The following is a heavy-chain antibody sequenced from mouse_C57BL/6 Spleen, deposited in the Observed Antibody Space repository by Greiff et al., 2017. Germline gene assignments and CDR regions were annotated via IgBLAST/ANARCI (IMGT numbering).Heavy chain of an antibody. Sequence: VKLMESGAELARPGASVKLSCKASGYTFTSYGISWVKQRTGQGLEWIGEIYPRSGNTYYNEKFKGKATLTADKSSSTAYMELRSLTSEDSAVYFCARNGSSYFAYWGQGTLVTVSA. D-gene: IGHD1-1*01. J-gene: IGHJ3*01. CDR1: GYTFTSYG. CDR3: ARNGSSYFAY. CDR2: IYPRSGNT. V-gene: IGHV1-81*01.